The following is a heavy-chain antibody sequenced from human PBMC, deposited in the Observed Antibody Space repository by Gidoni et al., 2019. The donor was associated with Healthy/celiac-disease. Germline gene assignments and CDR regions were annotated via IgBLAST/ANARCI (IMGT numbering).Heavy chain of an antibody. J-gene: IGHJ6*02. D-gene: IGHD3-10*01. Sequence: EVQLLEAGGGLGQPGGSRRRSCAASGLTVSSYAMSWVRQAPGKGLEVVSAISCSGGSTYYADSVKGRFTISRDNSKTTLYLQMTSLRAEDTAVYSCAGMVRGVAYGMDVWGQGTTVTVSS. CDR2: ISCSGGST. CDR1: GLTVSSYA. CDR3: AGMVRGVAYGMDV. V-gene: IGHV3-23*01.